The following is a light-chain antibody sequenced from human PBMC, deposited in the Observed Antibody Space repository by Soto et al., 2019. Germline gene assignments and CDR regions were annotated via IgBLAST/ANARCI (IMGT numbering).Light chain of an antibody. Sequence: QSVLTQPPSVSGAPGQMVTISCTGSSSNIGAGYDVHWYQQLPGTAPKLLIYGNSNRPSGVPDRFSGSKSGTSASLAITGLQAEDEADYYCQSYDSSLRVFFGTGTKLTVL. V-gene: IGLV1-40*01. CDR2: GNS. CDR3: QSYDSSLRVF. CDR1: SSNIGAGYD. J-gene: IGLJ1*01.